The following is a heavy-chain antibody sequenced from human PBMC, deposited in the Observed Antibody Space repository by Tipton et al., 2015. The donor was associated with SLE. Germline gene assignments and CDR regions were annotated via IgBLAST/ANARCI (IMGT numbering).Heavy chain of an antibody. Sequence: TLSPTCTVSGGSINGQFWSWIRQPPGKGLEWIAYIYYSGSTQYNPSLKSRVTISVDTSKNQFSLEVRSVTAADTAVYYCARGGFIRMGQWFDPWGQGTLVTVSS. CDR2: IYYSGST. D-gene: IGHD2-8*01. V-gene: IGHV4-59*11. CDR3: ARGGFIRMGQWFDP. J-gene: IGHJ5*02. CDR1: GGSINGQF.